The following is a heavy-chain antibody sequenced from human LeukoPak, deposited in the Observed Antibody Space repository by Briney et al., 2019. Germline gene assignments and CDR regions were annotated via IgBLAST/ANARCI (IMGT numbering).Heavy chain of an antibody. J-gene: IGHJ4*02. D-gene: IGHD1-1*01. V-gene: IGHV4-34*01. Sequence: SETLSLTCAVYGGSFSGYYWSWVRQPPGKGLEWIGEINHSGSTNYNPSLKSRVTISVDTSKNQFSLKLSSVTAADTAVYYCARGATGTTTGDIDYWGQGTLVIVSS. CDR3: ARGATGTTTGDIDY. CDR2: INHSGST. CDR1: GGSFSGYY.